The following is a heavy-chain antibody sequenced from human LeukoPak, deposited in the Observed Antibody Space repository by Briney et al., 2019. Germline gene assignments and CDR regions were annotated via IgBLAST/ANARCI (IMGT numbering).Heavy chain of an antibody. CDR2: IWYDGSKK. CDR3: ARDGRDGYNLIHFDY. Sequence: GGSLRLSCAASGFTLSSYAMHWVRQAPGKGLEWVAIIWYDGSKKYYADSVKGRFTISRDSSKNTLYLQMNSLRAEDTAVYYCARDGRDGYNLIHFDYWGQGTLVTVSS. CDR1: GFTLSSYA. V-gene: IGHV3-33*01. D-gene: IGHD5-24*01. J-gene: IGHJ4*02.